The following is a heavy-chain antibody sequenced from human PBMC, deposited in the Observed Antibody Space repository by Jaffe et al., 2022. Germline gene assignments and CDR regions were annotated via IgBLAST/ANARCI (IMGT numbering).Heavy chain of an antibody. D-gene: IGHD2-15*01. CDR1: GFTFSSYA. Sequence: EVQLLESGGGLVQPGGSLRLSCAASGFTFSSYAMSWVRQAPGKGLEWVSAISGSGGSTYYADSVKGRFTISRDNSKNTLYLQMNSLRAEDTAVYYCAKDMAGAPVVVAATPRIGAFDIWGQGTMVTVSS. CDR2: ISGSGGST. J-gene: IGHJ3*02. CDR3: AKDMAGAPVVVAATPRIGAFDI. V-gene: IGHV3-23*01.